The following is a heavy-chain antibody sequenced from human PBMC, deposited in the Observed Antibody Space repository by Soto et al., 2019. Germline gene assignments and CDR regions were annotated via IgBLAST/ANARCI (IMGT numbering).Heavy chain of an antibody. Sequence: ASVKVSCKASGYTFTSYAMHWVRQAPGQRLEWMGWINAGNGNTKYSQKFQSRVTITRDTSASTAYMELSSLRSEDTAVYYCARSIVVVTAADYWGQGTLVTSPQ. D-gene: IGHD2-21*02. CDR3: ARSIVVVTAADY. V-gene: IGHV1-3*01. J-gene: IGHJ4*02. CDR1: GYTFTSYA. CDR2: INAGNGNT.